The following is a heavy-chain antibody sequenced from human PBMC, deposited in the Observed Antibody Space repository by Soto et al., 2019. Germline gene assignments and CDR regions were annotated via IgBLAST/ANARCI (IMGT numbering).Heavy chain of an antibody. D-gene: IGHD6-19*01. J-gene: IGHJ5*02. CDR3: AREEGKRQWLVRTGRFDP. Sequence: SETLSLTCTFSGGSISSGDYYWSWIRQPPGKGLEWIGYIYYSGSTYYNPSLKSRVTISVDTSKNQFSLKLSSVTAADTAVYYCAREEGKRQWLVRTGRFDPWGQGTLVTVSS. V-gene: IGHV4-30-4*01. CDR1: GGSISSGDYY. CDR2: IYYSGST.